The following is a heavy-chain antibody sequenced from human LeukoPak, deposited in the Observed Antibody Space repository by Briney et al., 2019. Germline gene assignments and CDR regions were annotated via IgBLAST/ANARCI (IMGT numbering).Heavy chain of an antibody. J-gene: IGHJ4*02. CDR3: ARDGYAGYGHHLGFYY. Sequence: PSETLSLTCTVSGYSISSGYYWGWIRQPPGKGLEWIGNIYPTGSTYYNPSLKSRVTMSVDTSKNQFSLKLSSVTAADTAVYYCARDGYAGYGHHLGFYYWGQGTLVTVSS. D-gene: IGHD5-12*01. CDR1: GYSISSGYY. CDR2: IYPTGST. V-gene: IGHV4-38-2*02.